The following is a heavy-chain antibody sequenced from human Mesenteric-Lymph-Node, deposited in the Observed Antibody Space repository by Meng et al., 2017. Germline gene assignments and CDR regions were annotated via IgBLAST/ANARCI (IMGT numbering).Heavy chain of an antibody. CDR2: INSDGSST. V-gene: IGHV3-74*01. Sequence: GESLKISCAASGFTFSSYWMHWVRQAPGKGLVWVSRINSDGSSTSYADSVKGRFTISRDNAKNTLYLQMNSLRAEDTAVYYCARDLFSRITIFGVVINSDYYYGMDVWGQGTTVTVSS. CDR1: GFTFSSYW. J-gene: IGHJ6*02. D-gene: IGHD3-3*01. CDR3: ARDLFSRITIFGVVINSDYYYGMDV.